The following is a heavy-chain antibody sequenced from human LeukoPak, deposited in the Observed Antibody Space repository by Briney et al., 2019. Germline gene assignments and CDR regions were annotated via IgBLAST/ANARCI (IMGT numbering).Heavy chain of an antibody. D-gene: IGHD5-18*01. V-gene: IGHV4-4*07. J-gene: IGHJ6*03. CDR1: GGSINSYY. CDR3: ARYVDTAMVTGYYYMDV. CDR2: IYTSGST. Sequence: SETLSLTCTVSGGSINSYYWSWIRQPAGKGLEWIGRIYTSGSTNYNPSLKSRVTISVDKSKNQFPLKLSSVTAADTAVYYCARYVDTAMVTGYYYMDVWGKGTTVTVSS.